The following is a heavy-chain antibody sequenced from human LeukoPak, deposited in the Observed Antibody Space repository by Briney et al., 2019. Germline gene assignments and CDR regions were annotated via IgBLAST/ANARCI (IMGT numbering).Heavy chain of an antibody. J-gene: IGHJ4*02. CDR2: ISSSSSYI. CDR3: ARDPFSGYDY. Sequence: GGSLRLSCAASGFTFSGYSMNWVRQAPGKGLEWVSSISSSSSYIYYADSVKGRFTISRDNAKNSLYLQMNSLRAEDTAVYYCARDPFSGYDYWGQGTLVTVSS. D-gene: IGHD3-22*01. V-gene: IGHV3-21*01. CDR1: GFTFSGYS.